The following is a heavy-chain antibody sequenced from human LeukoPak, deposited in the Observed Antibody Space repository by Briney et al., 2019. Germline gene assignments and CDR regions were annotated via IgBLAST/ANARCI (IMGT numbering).Heavy chain of an antibody. V-gene: IGHV1-18*01. J-gene: IGHJ2*01. Sequence: ASVKVSCKASGYTFTSYGISWVRQAPGQGLEWMGWISAYNVNTNYAQKLQGRVTMTTDTSTSTAYMELRSLRSDDTAVYYCARGTYYDFWSGYYTVPGGRDWYFDLWGRGTLVTVSS. CDR3: ARGTYYDFWSGYYTVPGGRDWYFDL. CDR2: ISAYNVNT. CDR1: GYTFTSYG. D-gene: IGHD3-3*01.